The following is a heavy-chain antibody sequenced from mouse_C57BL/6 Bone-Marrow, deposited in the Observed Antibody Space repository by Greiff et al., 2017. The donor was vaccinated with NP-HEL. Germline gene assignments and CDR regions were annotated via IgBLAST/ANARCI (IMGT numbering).Heavy chain of an antibody. D-gene: IGHD2-4*01. CDR3: ARRGLRRGPGFAY. CDR2: IYPGDGDT. CDR1: GYAFSSYW. J-gene: IGHJ3*01. Sequence: QVQLQQSGAELVKPGASVKISCKASGYAFSSYWMNWVKQRPGKGLEWIGQIYPGDGDTNYNGKFKGKATLTADKSSSTAYMQRSSLTSEDSAVYFCARRGLRRGPGFAYWGQGTLVTVSA. V-gene: IGHV1-80*01.